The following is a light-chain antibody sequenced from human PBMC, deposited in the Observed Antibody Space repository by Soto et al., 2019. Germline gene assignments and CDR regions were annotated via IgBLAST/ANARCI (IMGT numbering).Light chain of an antibody. CDR1: SSDVGGYNF. V-gene: IGLV2-23*03. J-gene: IGLJ3*02. CDR2: DGT. CDR3: CSYAGSSTFAV. Sequence: QSALTQPASVSGSPGQSITISCAGTSSDVGGYNFVSWYQHLPGRAPKLIIYDGTRRPSGVSNRFSGSKSGNTASLTISGLQAEDEADYYCCSYAGSSTFAVFGGGTKLTVL.